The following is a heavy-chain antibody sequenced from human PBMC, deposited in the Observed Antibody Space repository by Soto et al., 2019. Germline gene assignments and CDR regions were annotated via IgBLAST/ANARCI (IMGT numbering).Heavy chain of an antibody. Sequence: EVQLVESGGGIVQPGRSLRLSCEASGFTFGDFALHWVRQVPGKGLEWVSGINWNSRSIRYADSGKDRFTISRDNANHSVFLQMDSLRPEDTALYYCAKGRFGELPNPFDSWGLGVLVTVSS. CDR3: AKGRFGELPNPFDS. CDR1: GFTFGDFA. D-gene: IGHD3-10*01. CDR2: INWNSRSI. V-gene: IGHV3-9*01. J-gene: IGHJ4*02.